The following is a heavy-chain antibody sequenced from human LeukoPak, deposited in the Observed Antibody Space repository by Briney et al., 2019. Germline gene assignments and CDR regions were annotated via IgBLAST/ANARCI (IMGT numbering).Heavy chain of an antibody. D-gene: IGHD6-13*01. V-gene: IGHV3-48*03. CDR3: VKGVKYSSSWYVWYDP. J-gene: IGHJ5*02. Sequence: GGSLRLSCAASGFTFSSYEMNWVRQAPGKGLEWVSYISSSGSTIYYADSVKGRFTISRDNSKNTLYLQMNSLRAEDTAVYYCVKGVKYSSSWYVWYDPWGQGTLVTVSS. CDR2: ISSSGSTI. CDR1: GFTFSSYE.